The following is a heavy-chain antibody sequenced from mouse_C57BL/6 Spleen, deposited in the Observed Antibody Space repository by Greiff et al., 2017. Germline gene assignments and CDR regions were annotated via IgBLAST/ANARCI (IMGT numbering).Heavy chain of an antibody. CDR3: ARENYSKGGYFDV. V-gene: IGHV3-3*01. CDR1: GFSINSDCY. J-gene: IGHJ1*03. D-gene: IGHD2-12*01. CDR2: TFYSGIT. Sequence: VQLKESGPSLVRPSQTLSLTCTVTGFSINSDCYWIWIRQFPGNKLEYIGYTFYSGITYYNPSLASRTYITHNTSKNQFSLKLSSVTTEDAATYCCARENYSKGGYFDVWGTGTTVTVSS.